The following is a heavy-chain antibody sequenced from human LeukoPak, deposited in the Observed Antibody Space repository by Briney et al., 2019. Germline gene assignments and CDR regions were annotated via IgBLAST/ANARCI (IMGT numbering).Heavy chain of an antibody. CDR1: GFTFSSYW. CDR2: IKTDGSST. J-gene: IGHJ4*02. Sequence: GGSLRLSCAASGFTFSSYWMHWVRQAPGKKLVWVSQIKTDGSSTIYADSVKGRFTVSRDNAKNTLYLQIHSLRVEDTAIYYCARDRPAPDWDLDYWGQGTLVTVSS. D-gene: IGHD3-9*01. CDR3: ARDRPAPDWDLDY. V-gene: IGHV3-74*01.